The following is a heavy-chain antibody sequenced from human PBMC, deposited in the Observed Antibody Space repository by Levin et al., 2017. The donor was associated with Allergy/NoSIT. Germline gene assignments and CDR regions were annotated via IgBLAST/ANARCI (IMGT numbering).Heavy chain of an antibody. J-gene: IGHJ4*02. CDR3: ARVPIFGVVISGFDY. D-gene: IGHD3-3*01. CDR2: ISAYNGNT. CDR1: GYTFTSYG. V-gene: IGHV1-18*01. Sequence: GESLKISCKASGYTFTSYGISWVRQAPGQGLEWMGWISAYNGNTNYAQKLQGRVTMTTDTSTSTAYMELRSLRSDDTAVYYCARVPIFGVVISGFDYWGQGTLVTVSS.